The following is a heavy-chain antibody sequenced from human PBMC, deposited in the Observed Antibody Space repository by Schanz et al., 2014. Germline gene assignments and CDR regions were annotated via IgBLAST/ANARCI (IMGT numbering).Heavy chain of an antibody. J-gene: IGHJ3*01. Sequence: QLVESGGGLVKPGGSLRLSCAVSGFTVNTHYMSWVRQAPGKGLEWISSMYINSGSTQYADSVKGRFIISRDSSKNTLFLQMNSLRAEDTAVYFCARDGGRDGYNLAFDVWGQGTLVTVSS. D-gene: IGHD5-12*01. CDR3: ARDGGRDGYNLAFDV. V-gene: IGHV3-53*01. CDR1: GFTVNTHY. CDR2: MYINSGST.